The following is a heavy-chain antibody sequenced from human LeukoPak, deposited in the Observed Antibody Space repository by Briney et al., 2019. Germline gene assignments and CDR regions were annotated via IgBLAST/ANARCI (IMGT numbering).Heavy chain of an antibody. J-gene: IGHJ4*02. CDR2: ISHDGGDE. V-gene: IGHV3-30*03. CDR1: GFTFSSYG. Sequence: GTSLRLSCAASGFTFSSYGMHWVRQAPGKGLEWVSLISHDGGDERYADSVKGRFTLSRDNSKSTLYLQMNSLRVEDTAVYYCARGNQWLIDYWGQGTQVTVSS. CDR3: ARGNQWLIDY. D-gene: IGHD6-19*01.